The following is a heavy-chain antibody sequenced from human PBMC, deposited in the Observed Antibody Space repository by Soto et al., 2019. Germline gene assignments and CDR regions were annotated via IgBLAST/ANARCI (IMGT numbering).Heavy chain of an antibody. Sequence: PGGSLRLSCAASGFTFRSYWMNWVRQAPGRGLEWVANINQDGSERYYVDSVKGRFTISRDNTRNSLYLQMNSLRAEDTAVYYCAKDRDDIGMVDAFEIWGQGTMVTVSS. D-gene: IGHD2-15*01. CDR1: GFTFRSYW. J-gene: IGHJ3*02. CDR2: INQDGSER. V-gene: IGHV3-7*04. CDR3: AKDRDDIGMVDAFEI.